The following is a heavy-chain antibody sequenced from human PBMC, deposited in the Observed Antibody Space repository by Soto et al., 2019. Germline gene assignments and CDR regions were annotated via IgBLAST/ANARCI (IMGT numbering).Heavy chain of an antibody. V-gene: IGHV1-69*12. Sequence: QVHLVQSGAEVKKPGSSVKVSCKASGGAFTSYSFHWVRQAPGQGLEWMGGIIPMSGTTNYALKFQGRVTMTADVHTNTAYIELSSLRSEDTAIYYCARDNTGLDYWGQGTLVTVSS. CDR3: ARDNTGLDY. CDR1: GGAFTSYS. CDR2: IIPMSGTT. D-gene: IGHD1-1*01. J-gene: IGHJ4*02.